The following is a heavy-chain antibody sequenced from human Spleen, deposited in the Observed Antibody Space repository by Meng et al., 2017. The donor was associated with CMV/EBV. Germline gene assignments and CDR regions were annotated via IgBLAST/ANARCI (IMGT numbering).Heavy chain of an antibody. CDR1: GFTFSSYS. D-gene: IGHD3-3*02. Sequence: GESLKISCAASGFTFSSYSMNWVRQAPGKGLEWVAFIRFDGSNKYYADSVKGRFTISRDNAKNSLYLQMNSLRAEDTAVYYCARDAFIFGGYTEGDGLYYYYYGMDVWGQGTTVTVSS. J-gene: IGHJ6*02. CDR3: ARDAFIFGGYTEGDGLYYYYYGMDV. CDR2: IRFDGSNK. V-gene: IGHV3-30*02.